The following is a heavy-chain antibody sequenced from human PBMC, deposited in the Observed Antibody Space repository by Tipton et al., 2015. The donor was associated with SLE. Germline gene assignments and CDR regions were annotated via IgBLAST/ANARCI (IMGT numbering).Heavy chain of an antibody. CDR2: IYYSGTT. CDR3: ARQSGIVVVTAIPHWFDP. Sequence: TLSLTCTVSGGSISSGGYYWSWIRQPPGKGLEWIGSIYYSGTTYYNPSLKSRVTISVDTSKNQFSLNLSSVTAADTAVYYCARQSGIVVVTAIPHWFDPWGQGTLVTVSS. D-gene: IGHD2-21*02. V-gene: IGHV4-39*07. CDR1: GGSISSGGYY. J-gene: IGHJ5*02.